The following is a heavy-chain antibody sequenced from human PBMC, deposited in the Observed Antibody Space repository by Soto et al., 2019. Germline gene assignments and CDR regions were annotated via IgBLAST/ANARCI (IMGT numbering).Heavy chain of an antibody. V-gene: IGHV4-4*07. CDR1: GGSISSYY. CDR2: IYTSGST. J-gene: IGHJ5*02. D-gene: IGHD3-10*01. Sequence: SETLSRTCTVSGGSISSYYWSWIRQPAGKGLEWIGRIYTSGSTNYNPSLKSRVTMSVDTSKNQFSLKLSSVTAADTAVYYCARDSRITMVRGSWFDPWGQGTLVTVSS. CDR3: ARDSRITMVRGSWFDP.